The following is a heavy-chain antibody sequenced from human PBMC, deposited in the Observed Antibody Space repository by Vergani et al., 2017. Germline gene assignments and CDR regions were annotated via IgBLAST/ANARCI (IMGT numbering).Heavy chain of an antibody. Sequence: EVQLVESGGGLVKPGGSLRLSCAASGFTFSSYSMNWVRQAPGKGLEWVSSISSSSSYIYYADSVKGRFTISRDNAKNSLYLQMNSLRAEDTAVYYCAKDPRYRPTTNYYYMDVWGKGTTVTVSS. CDR1: GFTFSSYS. D-gene: IGHD1-26*01. CDR3: AKDPRYRPTTNYYYMDV. CDR2: ISSSSSYI. V-gene: IGHV3-21*01. J-gene: IGHJ6*03.